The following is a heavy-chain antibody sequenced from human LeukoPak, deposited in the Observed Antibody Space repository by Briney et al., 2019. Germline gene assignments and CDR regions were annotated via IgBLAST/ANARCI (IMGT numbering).Heavy chain of an antibody. Sequence: PGGSLRLSCAASGFTFSSYAMSWVRQAPGKGLEWVSAISGSGGSTYYADSVKGRFTISRDNSKNTLYLQMNSLRAEDTAVYYCAKDEGRITMIVANFQHWGQGTLVTVSS. CDR1: GFTFSSYA. D-gene: IGHD3-22*01. CDR2: ISGSGGST. CDR3: AKDEGRITMIVANFQH. J-gene: IGHJ1*01. V-gene: IGHV3-23*01.